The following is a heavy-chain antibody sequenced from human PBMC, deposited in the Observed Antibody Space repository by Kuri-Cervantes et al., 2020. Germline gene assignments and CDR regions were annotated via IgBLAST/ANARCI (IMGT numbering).Heavy chain of an antibody. CDR1: GGSISSYY. Sequence: SETLSLTCTVSGGSISSYYWSWIRQPSGKGLEWIGYIYYSGSINYNPSLKSRVTISVDTSKNQFSLKLSSVTAADTAVYYCARAPGSRGVVPAAFDIWGQGTMVTVSS. V-gene: IGHV4-59*01. CDR3: ARAPGSRGVVPAAFDI. D-gene: IGHD2-2*01. J-gene: IGHJ3*02. CDR2: IYYSGSI.